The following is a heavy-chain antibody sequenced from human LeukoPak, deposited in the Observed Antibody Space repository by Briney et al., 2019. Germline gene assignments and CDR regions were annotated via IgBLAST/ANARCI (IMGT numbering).Heavy chain of an antibody. V-gene: IGHV4-34*01. Sequence: SETLSLTCAVYGGSFSGYYWSWIRQPPEKGLEWLGSVYYSGSTYYNPSLKSRVTISVDTSKNQFSLKLTSVTAADTAVYYCARRDGYNWNYWGQGTLVTVSS. D-gene: IGHD5-24*01. CDR1: GGSFSGYY. CDR2: VYYSGST. J-gene: IGHJ4*02. CDR3: ARRDGYNWNY.